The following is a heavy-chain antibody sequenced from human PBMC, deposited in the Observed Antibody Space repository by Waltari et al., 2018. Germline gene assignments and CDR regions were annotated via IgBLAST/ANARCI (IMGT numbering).Heavy chain of an antibody. CDR2: IDSDGTSE. CDR3: AKVAPRTYRSPVPGRDYYYGMDV. J-gene: IGHJ6*02. V-gene: IGHV3-74*01. Sequence: EVRLVESGGGLVQPGESLRLSCAASGFTFSRFWMPGVSQVPGKGLVWVARIDSDGTSERYADSVKGRFTIARDNAKNTLYLQMKRLRVEDTAVYYCAKVAPRTYRSPVPGRDYYYGMDVWGQGTTVTVFS. CDR1: GFTFSRFW. D-gene: IGHD6-13*01.